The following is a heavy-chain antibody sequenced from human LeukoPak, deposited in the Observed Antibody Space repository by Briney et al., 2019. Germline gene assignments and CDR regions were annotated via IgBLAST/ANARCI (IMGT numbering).Heavy chain of an antibody. D-gene: IGHD1-26*01. CDR3: ARVGATHYYYYYMDV. J-gene: IGHJ6*03. CDR2: ISYDGSNK. Sequence: GGSLRLSCAASGFTFSSYGMHWVRQAPGKGLEWVAVISYDGSNKYYADSVKGRFTMSRDNTKNSLYVEMNNLRAEDMAVYYCARVGATHYYYYYMDVWGKGTTVTVSS. CDR1: GFTFSSYG. V-gene: IGHV3-30*03.